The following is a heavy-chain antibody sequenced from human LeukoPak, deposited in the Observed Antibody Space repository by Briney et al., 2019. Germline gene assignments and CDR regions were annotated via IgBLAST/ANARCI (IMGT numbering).Heavy chain of an antibody. V-gene: IGHV3-23*01. CDR1: GFTFSSYA. D-gene: IGHD3-10*01. CDR3: VRGSSFGRAPCAENFDY. Sequence: GGSLRLSCAASGFTFSSYAMCWVRQAPGKGLEWVSAISGFGGNTYYADSVKGRFTISRYNSKNTLYLQMNSLRADDTAVYYCVRGSSFGRAPCAENFDYWRQGTLVTVSS. J-gene: IGHJ4*02. CDR2: ISGFGGNT.